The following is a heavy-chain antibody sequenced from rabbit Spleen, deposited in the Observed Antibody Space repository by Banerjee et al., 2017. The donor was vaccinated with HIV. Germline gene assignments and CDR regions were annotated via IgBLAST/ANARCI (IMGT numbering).Heavy chain of an antibody. CDR1: GFSFSSGYY. Sequence: QSLEESGGDLVKPGASLTLTCTASGFSFSSGYYMCWVRQAPGKGLEWVACIAASSTGSTYYASWAKGRFTISRENTQNTVSLQMNSLTAADTATYFCVRGSGDVGYGYGLWGQGTLVTVS. CDR3: VRGSGDVGYGYGL. V-gene: IGHV1S40*01. J-gene: IGHJ3*01. D-gene: IGHD6-1*01. CDR2: IAASSTGST.